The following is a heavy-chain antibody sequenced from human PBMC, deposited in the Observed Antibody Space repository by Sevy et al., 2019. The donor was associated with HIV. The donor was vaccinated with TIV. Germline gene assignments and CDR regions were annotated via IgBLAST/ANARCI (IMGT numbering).Heavy chain of an antibody. CDR3: ARYPRLYGYNVEGFDS. D-gene: IGHD3-10*02. V-gene: IGHV3-30*03. CDR2: ISYDESTK. Sequence: GGYLRLSCEVSGFTLSTHVMHWVRQAPGKGLDRVAAISYDESTKYYADSVKGRFTISRDNSKNSLFLQMKSLTPEVTAVYYCARYPRLYGYNVEGFDSWGQGTLVRVSS. J-gene: IGHJ4*02. CDR1: GFTLSTHV.